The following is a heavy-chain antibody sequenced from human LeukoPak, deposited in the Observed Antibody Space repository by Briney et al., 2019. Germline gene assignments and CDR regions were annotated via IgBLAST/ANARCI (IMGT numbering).Heavy chain of an antibody. J-gene: IGHJ6*03. D-gene: IGHD2-15*01. Sequence: PGGSLRLSCAASGFTFSSYWMGWVRQAPGKGLEWVANIKQDGSEKYYVDSVKGRFTISRDNAKNSLYLQMNSLRAEDTAVYYCARADLYCSGGSCLSYYYYYYYMDVWGKGTTVTVSS. CDR1: GFTFSSYW. V-gene: IGHV3-7*01. CDR2: IKQDGSEK. CDR3: ARADLYCSGGSCLSYYYYYYYMDV.